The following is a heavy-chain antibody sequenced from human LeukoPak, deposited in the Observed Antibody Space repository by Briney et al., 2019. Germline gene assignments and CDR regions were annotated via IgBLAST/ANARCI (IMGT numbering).Heavy chain of an antibody. CDR1: GYTFTSYY. V-gene: IGHV1-46*01. CDR2: INPSGGST. J-gene: IGHJ5*02. D-gene: IGHD6-13*01. CDR3: ARAAAGRRERFDP. Sequence: ASVKVSCKASGYTFTSYYVHWVRQAPGQGLEWMGIINPSGGSTSYAQKFQGRVTMTRDTSTSTVYMELSSLRSDDTAVYYCARAAAGRRERFDPWGQGTLVTVSS.